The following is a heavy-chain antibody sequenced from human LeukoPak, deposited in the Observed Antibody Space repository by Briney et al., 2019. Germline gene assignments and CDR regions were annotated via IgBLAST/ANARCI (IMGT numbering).Heavy chain of an antibody. J-gene: IGHJ6*03. CDR1: GGSMSGYY. CDR2: IYYSGST. CDR3: AKLIGARRLPRDYYYYMDV. V-gene: IGHV4-59*01. D-gene: IGHD6-6*01. Sequence: SETLSLTCTVSGGSMSGYYWSWIRQPPGKGLEYIGYIYYSGSTNYSPSLKSRVTISIDTSKDQFSLTLSSVTAADTAVYYCAKLIGARRLPRDYYYYMDVWGKGTTVTVSS.